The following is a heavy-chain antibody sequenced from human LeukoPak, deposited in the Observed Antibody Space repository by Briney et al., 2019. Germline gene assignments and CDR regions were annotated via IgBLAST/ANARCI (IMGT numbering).Heavy chain of an antibody. J-gene: IGHJ4*02. V-gene: IGHV3-9*01. D-gene: IGHD6-6*01. CDR3: AKDIGSSSEGFDY. CDR1: GFTFDDYA. Sequence: GGSLRLSCAASGFTFDDYAMHWVRQAPGKGLEWVSGISWNSGSIGYADSVKGRFTISRDNAKNSLYLQMNSLRAEDTALYYCAKDIGSSSEGFDYWGQGTLVTVSS. CDR2: ISWNSGSI.